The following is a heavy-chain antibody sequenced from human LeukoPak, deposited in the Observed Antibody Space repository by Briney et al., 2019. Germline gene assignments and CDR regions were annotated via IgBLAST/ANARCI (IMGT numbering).Heavy chain of an antibody. CDR3: ARGKVWYGELEDAYYFDS. J-gene: IGHJ4*02. CDR1: GVSINTCCYY. CDR2: INHSGNT. Sequence: SETLSPTCDVSGVSINTCCYYWTWIRQPPGKGLEWIGDINHSGNTNYNPSLKSRVTISLHTSKNQFSLKLSSVTAADTAVYYCARGKVWYGELEDAYYFDSWGQGTLVTVSS. V-gene: IGHV4-34*01. D-gene: IGHD3-10*01.